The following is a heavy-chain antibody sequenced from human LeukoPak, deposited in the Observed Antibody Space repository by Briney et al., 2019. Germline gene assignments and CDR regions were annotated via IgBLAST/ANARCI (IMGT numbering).Heavy chain of an antibody. V-gene: IGHV1-18*04. CDR1: GYTFTSYG. J-gene: IGHJ5*02. CDR3: ARDEGYDILTGYYNVFWFDP. Sequence: ASVKVSCKASGYTFTSYGISWVRQAPGQGLEWMGWISAYNGNTNYAQKLQGRVTMTTDTSTSTAYMELRSLRSDDTAVYYCARDEGYDILTGYYNVFWFDPWGREPWSPSPQ. CDR2: ISAYNGNT. D-gene: IGHD3-9*01.